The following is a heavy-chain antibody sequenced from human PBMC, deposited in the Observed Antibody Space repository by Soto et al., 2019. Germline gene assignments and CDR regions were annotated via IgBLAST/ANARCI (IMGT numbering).Heavy chain of an antibody. CDR1: CGSISSNNYY. V-gene: IGHV4-39*07. CDR3: ARESPTYYYDSSGAFDI. J-gene: IGHJ3*02. CDR2: IYYSGST. D-gene: IGHD3-22*01. Sequence: SETLSLTCTVSCGSISSNNYYWGWIRQPPGKGLEWIGSIYYSGSTYYNPSLKSRVTISVDTSKNQFSLKLSSVTAADTAVYYCARESPTYYYDSSGAFDIWGQGTMVTVSS.